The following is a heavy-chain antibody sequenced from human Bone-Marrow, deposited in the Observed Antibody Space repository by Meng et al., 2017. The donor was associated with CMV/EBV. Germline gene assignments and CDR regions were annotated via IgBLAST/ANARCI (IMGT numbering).Heavy chain of an antibody. Sequence: GESLKISCAASGFTFSSYSMNWVRQASGKGLEWVGRIRSKANSYATAYAASVKGRFTISRDDSKNTAYLQMNSLKTEDTAVYYCTRHSPTTSEDGMDVWGQGTTVTVSS. CDR1: GFTFSSYS. D-gene: IGHD4-11*01. V-gene: IGHV3-73*01. CDR3: TRHSPTTSEDGMDV. CDR2: IRSKANSYAT. J-gene: IGHJ6*02.